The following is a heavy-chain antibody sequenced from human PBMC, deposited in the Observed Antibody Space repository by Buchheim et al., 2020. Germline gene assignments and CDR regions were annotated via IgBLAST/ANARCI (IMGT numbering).Heavy chain of an antibody. CDR2: ITSSSSSTM. D-gene: IGHD1-7*01. CDR3: ARWGRTGTTPNYYYGMNV. J-gene: IGHJ6*02. CDR1: GSSIDRFA. V-gene: IGHV3-48*02. Sequence: DVKSLESGGIFVQAGGSVRLSCKIPGSSIDRFALSWVRQAPGKGLEWVSHITSSSSSTMYYADSVKGRFTISRDNAKNSIYLQMNSLRDEDTAVYYCARWGRTGTTPNYYYGMNVWGQGTT.